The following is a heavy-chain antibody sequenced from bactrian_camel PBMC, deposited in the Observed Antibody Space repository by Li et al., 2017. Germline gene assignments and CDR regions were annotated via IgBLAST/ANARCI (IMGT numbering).Heavy chain of an antibody. Sequence: VQLVESGGGSVQAGGSLRLSCAASGFTFSSSAMSWVRQAPGKGLEWVSAINSVGGSTYYADSVKGRFTISRDNAKNTLYLQLNSLKTEDTAMYFCAKGGSSGGARYRGGQSHFEYWGQGTQVTVS. J-gene: IGHJ4*01. CDR3: AKGGSSGGARYRGGQSHFEY. D-gene: IGHD2*01. V-gene: IGHV3S31*01. CDR2: INSVGGST. CDR1: GFTFSSSA.